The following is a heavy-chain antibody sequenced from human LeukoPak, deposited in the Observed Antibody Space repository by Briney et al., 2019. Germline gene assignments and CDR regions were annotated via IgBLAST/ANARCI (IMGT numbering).Heavy chain of an antibody. J-gene: IGHJ4*02. D-gene: IGHD4-17*01. CDR2: ISGSGGST. Sequence: GGSLRLSCAASGFTFSSYAMSWVRQAPGKGLEWVSAISGSGGSTYYADSVKGRFTISRDNAKNSLYLQMNSLRAEDTAVYYCARDTDGDYPRSIYWGQGTLVTVSS. CDR1: GFTFSSYA. CDR3: ARDTDGDYPRSIY. V-gene: IGHV3-23*01.